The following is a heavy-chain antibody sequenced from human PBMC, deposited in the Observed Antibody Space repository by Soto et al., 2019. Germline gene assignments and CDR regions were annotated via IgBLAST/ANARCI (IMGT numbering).Heavy chain of an antibody. J-gene: IGHJ4*02. CDR1: GYSFTNYW. D-gene: IGHD3-9*01. CDR3: ARHRDILSGYSAADN. Sequence: HGESLKISFKASGYSFTNYWITWMRQTPGKGLECMGMIDPSDSYSNYSPSFQGHVTMSVDKSISSAYLQFSSLKASDTAMYYCARHRDILSGYSAADNWGQGTQVT. CDR2: IDPSDSYS. V-gene: IGHV5-10-1*01.